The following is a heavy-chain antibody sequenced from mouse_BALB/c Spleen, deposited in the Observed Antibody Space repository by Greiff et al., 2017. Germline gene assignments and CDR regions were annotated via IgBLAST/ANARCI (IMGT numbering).Heavy chain of an antibody. CDR3: ARSLDYYGNSYERAMDY. J-gene: IGHJ4*01. Sequence: EVQGVESGGGLVQPGGSRKLSCAASGFTFSSFGMHWVRQAPEKGLEWVAYISSGSSTIYYADTVKGRFTISRDNPKNTLFLQMTSLRSEDTAMYYCARSLDYYGNSYERAMDYWGQGTSVTVSS. CDR2: ISSGSSTI. V-gene: IGHV5-17*02. CDR1: GFTFSSFG. D-gene: IGHD1-1*01.